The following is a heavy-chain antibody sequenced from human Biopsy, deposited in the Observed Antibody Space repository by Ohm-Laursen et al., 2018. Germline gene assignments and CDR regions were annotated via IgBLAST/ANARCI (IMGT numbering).Heavy chain of an antibody. CDR1: GGSISSYY. CDR3: AKHGSGWTGDDAFHI. CDR2: ISYSRDT. J-gene: IGHJ3*02. V-gene: IGHV4-59*08. D-gene: IGHD6-19*01. Sequence: GTLSLTCTVSGGSISSYYWSWIRQAPGKGLEWIGYISYSRDTNYNPSLKSRITISVDTSKNQFSLKLTSVTAADTAVYYCAKHGSGWTGDDAFHIWGQGTMVAVPS.